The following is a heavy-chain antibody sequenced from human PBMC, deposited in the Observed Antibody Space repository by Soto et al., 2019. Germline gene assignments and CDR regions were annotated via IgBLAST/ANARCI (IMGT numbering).Heavy chain of an antibody. J-gene: IGHJ4*02. D-gene: IGHD6-13*01. CDR2: ISGSGGST. V-gene: IGHV3-23*01. CDR1: GFTFSSYA. CDR3: ARRGPGTYFDY. Sequence: EVQLLESGGGLVQTGGSLRLSCAASGFTFSSYAMNWVRQAPGKGLEWVSVISGSGGSTYYADSVKGRFTISRDNSKNTLYLQMNSLRAEDTAVYYCARRGPGTYFDYWGQGTLVTVSS.